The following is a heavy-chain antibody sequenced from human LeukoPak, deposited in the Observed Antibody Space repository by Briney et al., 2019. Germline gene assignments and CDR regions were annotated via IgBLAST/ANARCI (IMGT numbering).Heavy chain of an antibody. Sequence: PGGSLRLSCADSGFTFSSYEMNWVRQAPGKGLEWVSYISSSGSTIYYADSVKGRFTISRDNAKNSLYLQMNSLRAEDTAVYYCAGVGGSGAGYYYYYMDVWGKGTTVTVSS. CDR3: AGVGGSGAGYYYYYMDV. CDR2: ISSSGSTI. V-gene: IGHV3-48*03. D-gene: IGHD6-19*01. CDR1: GFTFSSYE. J-gene: IGHJ6*03.